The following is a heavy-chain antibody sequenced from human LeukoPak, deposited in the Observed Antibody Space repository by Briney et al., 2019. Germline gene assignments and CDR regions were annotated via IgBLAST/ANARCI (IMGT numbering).Heavy chain of an antibody. CDR2: ISWNSGSI. CDR3: AKDIKSTTGMDV. V-gene: IGHV3-9*01. J-gene: IGHJ6*02. CDR1: GFTFYDYA. D-gene: IGHD5/OR15-5a*01. Sequence: PGGSVRLSCAAWGFTFYDYAMLWVRHAPGRGRVGVSGISWNSGSIGYADSVKGRFTISRDNAKNSLYLQMNSLRAEDTALYYCAKDIKSTTGMDVWGQGTTVTVSS.